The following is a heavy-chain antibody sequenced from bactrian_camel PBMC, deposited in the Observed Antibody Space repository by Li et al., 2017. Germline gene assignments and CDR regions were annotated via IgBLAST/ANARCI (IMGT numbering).Heavy chain of an antibody. CDR2: FDSDGSA. J-gene: IGHJ4*01. D-gene: IGHD1*01. CDR3: AAETPCSKQLLPGPTTYNF. Sequence: GGGSVQVGGSLRLSCVASGRTSRSACLGWCRQAPGHEREAVATFDSDGSATYANSAQGRFTLSKQTPASISLQLNNLQPGDTAMYFCAAETPCSKQLLPGPTTYNFWGPGTQVTVS. V-gene: IGHV3S57*01. CDR1: GRTSRSAC.